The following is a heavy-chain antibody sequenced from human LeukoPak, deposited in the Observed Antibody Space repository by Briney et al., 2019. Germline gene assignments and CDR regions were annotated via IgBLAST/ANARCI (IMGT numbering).Heavy chain of an antibody. J-gene: IGHJ6*02. CDR1: GYTLTRYD. Sequence: ASVKVSRKASGYTLTRYDINWVRQATGQGLVWMGWMNPHRGNTRYAQKFQGRVTMTRNTSISTAYMELSSLRSEDTAVYYCARGSVKAAAGTRYYYGMDVWGQGTTVTVSS. CDR3: ARGSVKAAAGTRYYYGMDV. V-gene: IGHV1-8*01. D-gene: IGHD6-13*01. CDR2: MNPHRGNT.